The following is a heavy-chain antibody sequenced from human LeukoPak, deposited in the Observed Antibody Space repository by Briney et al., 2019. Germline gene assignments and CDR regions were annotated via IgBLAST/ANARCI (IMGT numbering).Heavy chain of an antibody. D-gene: IGHD2-21*02. J-gene: IGHJ4*02. CDR2: INHSGST. V-gene: IGHV4-34*01. CDR3: ARVSDYYFDY. CDR1: GGSFSGYY. Sequence: SETLSLTCAVYGGSFSGYYWSWIRQPPGKGLEWIGEINHSGSTNYNPSLKSRVTISVDTSKNQFPLKLSSVTAADTAVYYCARVSDYYFDYWGQGTLVTVSP.